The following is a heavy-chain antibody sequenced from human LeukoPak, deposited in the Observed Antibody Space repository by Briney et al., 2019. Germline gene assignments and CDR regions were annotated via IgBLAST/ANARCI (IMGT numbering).Heavy chain of an antibody. CDR1: GFIFRNYW. Sequence: GGSLRLSCAASGFIFRNYWMHWVRQAPGKGLVWVARINPNGITTTYTDPVKGRFTISRDNAKNTLYLQMNSLRAEDTAVYYCAKDFAGDRDYWGQGTLVTVSS. CDR3: AKDFAGDRDY. V-gene: IGHV3-74*01. J-gene: IGHJ4*02. D-gene: IGHD4-17*01. CDR2: INPNGITT.